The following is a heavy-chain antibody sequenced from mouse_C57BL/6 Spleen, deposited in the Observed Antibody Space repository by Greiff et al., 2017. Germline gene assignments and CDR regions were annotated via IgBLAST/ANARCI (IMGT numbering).Heavy chain of an antibody. J-gene: IGHJ3*01. CDR1: GYTFTSYW. V-gene: IGHV1-64*01. CDR3: ADRNSPGFAY. D-gene: IGHD2-1*01. Sequence: QVQLQQPGAELVKPGASVKLSCKASGYTFTSYWMHWVKQRPGQGLEWIGMIHPNSGSTNYNEKFKSKATLTVDTSCSTVYMQLSSLTSEDSAVYYCADRNSPGFAYWGQGTLVTVSA. CDR2: IHPNSGST.